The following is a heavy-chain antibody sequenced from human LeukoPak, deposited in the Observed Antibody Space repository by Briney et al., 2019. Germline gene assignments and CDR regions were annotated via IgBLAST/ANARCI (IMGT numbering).Heavy chain of an antibody. V-gene: IGHV3-21*01. CDR2: ISSSSSYI. CDR1: GFTFSSYS. D-gene: IGHD2-2*02. J-gene: IGHJ3*02. Sequence: PGGSLRLSCAASGFTFSSYSMNRVRQAPGKGLEWVSSISSSSSYIYYADSVKGRFTISRDNAKNSLYLQMNSLRAEDTAVYYCARDMARYCSSTSCYSPGFSFDIWGQGTMVTVSS. CDR3: ARDMARYCSSTSCYSPGFSFDI.